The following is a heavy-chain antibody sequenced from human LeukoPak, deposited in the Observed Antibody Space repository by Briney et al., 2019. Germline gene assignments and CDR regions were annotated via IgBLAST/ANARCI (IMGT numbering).Heavy chain of an antibody. D-gene: IGHD2-2*01. V-gene: IGHV4/OR15-8*01. CDR1: GGSITSTNW. CDR2: IYHSGSA. J-gene: IGHJ4*02. CDR3: ARVYCRSSSCYYFDY. Sequence: SETLSLTCAVSGGSITSTNWWTWVRQPPGKGLEWIGEIYHSGSANYNPSLQSLVTMSVDKSKNLFSLKLSSVTAADTAMYYCARVYCRSSSCYYFDYWGQGILVTVSS.